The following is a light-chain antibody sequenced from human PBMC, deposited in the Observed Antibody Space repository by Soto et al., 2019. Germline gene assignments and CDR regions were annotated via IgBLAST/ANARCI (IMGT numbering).Light chain of an antibody. J-gene: IGKJ4*01. V-gene: IGKV1-5*03. CDR3: QQYNSYPLT. CDR2: KAS. CDR1: ESSSSW. Sequence: DIQMTQSPSTLSASVGDRVTITCRTSESSSSWLAWYQQKPGKAANLLIYKASSLESGVPSRFSGSGSGTEFTLTISSLQPDDFATYYCQQYNSYPLTFGGGTKVEIK.